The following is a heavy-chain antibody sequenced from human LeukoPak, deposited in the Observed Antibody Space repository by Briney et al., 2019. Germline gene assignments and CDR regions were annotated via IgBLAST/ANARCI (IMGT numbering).Heavy chain of an antibody. V-gene: IGHV1-2*02. Sequence: GASVKLSCKASGYTFTGSHMHWVRQAPGQGLEWMGWINPNGGGGNYAQRFQGRVTMTRDTSISTAYMELSGLRSDDTAVYYCARESDIPGLDYWGQGTLVTVSS. CDR3: ARESDIPGLDY. CDR1: GYTFTGSH. D-gene: IGHD2-15*01. J-gene: IGHJ4*02. CDR2: INPNGGGG.